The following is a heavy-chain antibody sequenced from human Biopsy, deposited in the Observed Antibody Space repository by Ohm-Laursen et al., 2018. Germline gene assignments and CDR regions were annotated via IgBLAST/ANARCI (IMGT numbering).Heavy chain of an antibody. J-gene: IGHJ4*02. CDR3: ARIYFYGLGSSDYFFDS. D-gene: IGHD3-10*01. CDR2: IFYSGTT. V-gene: IGHV4-39*01. Sequence: SETLSLTCSVSGDSIATFNYYWGWVRQPPGKGLEWLATIFYSGTTYFSRTLESRLPISQDTSSNQFSLRLKYVTAADTGVYYCARIYFYGLGSSDYFFDSWGQGTLVTVSS. CDR1: GDSIATFNYY.